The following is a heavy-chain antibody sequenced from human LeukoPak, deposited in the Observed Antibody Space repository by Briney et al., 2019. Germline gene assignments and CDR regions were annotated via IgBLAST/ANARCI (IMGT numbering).Heavy chain of an antibody. D-gene: IGHD4-23*01. V-gene: IGHV1-2*02. CDR2: VNPNNGGT. J-gene: IGHJ4*02. CDR3: ARDSYGGNWSLGY. CDR1: GFTXTGYY. Sequence: ASMTLSCKASGFTXTGYYIHWVRQAPGQGLEWMGWVNPNNGGTNYAQMFQGRVIMTRDTSISTAYMELSRLTSDDTAVYYCARDSYGGNWSLGYWGQGTLVTVSS.